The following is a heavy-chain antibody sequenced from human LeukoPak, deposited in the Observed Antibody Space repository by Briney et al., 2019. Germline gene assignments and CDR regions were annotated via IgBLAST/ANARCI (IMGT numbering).Heavy chain of an antibody. Sequence: SVKVSCKASGGTFSSYAISWVRQAPGQGLEWMGGIIPIFGTANYAQKFQGRVTITTDESTSTAYMELSSLRSEDTAVYYCARGYYDYSNRFDYWGQGTLVTVSS. J-gene: IGHJ4*02. V-gene: IGHV1-69*05. CDR3: ARGYYDYSNRFDY. CDR2: IIPIFGTA. D-gene: IGHD4-11*01. CDR1: GGTFSSYA.